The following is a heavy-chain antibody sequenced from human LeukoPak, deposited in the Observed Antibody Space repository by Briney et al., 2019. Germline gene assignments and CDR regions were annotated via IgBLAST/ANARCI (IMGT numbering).Heavy chain of an antibody. D-gene: IGHD6-13*01. V-gene: IGHV3-30-3*01. J-gene: IGHJ4*02. CDR2: ISYDGSNK. Sequence: PGRSLRLSCAASGFTFSSYAMHWVRQAPGKGLEWVAVISYDGSNKYYADSVKGRFTISRDNSKNTLYLQMNSLRAEDTAVYYCARARGIIAAAGTAFDYWGQGTLVTVSS. CDR3: ARARGIIAAAGTAFDY. CDR1: GFTFSSYA.